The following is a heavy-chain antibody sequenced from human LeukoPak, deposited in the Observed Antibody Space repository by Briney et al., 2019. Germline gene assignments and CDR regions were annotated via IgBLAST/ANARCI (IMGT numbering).Heavy chain of an antibody. V-gene: IGHV4-61*02. CDR1: GVSISSGSYY. D-gene: IGHD3-16*02. CDR3: ARECIMITFGGVIAYNWFDP. CDR2: IYTSGST. Sequence: SETLSLTCTVSGVSISSGSYYWSWIRQPAGKGLEWIGRIYTSGSTNYNPSLKSRVTISVGTSKNQFSLKLSSVTAADTAVYYCARECIMITFGGVIAYNWFDPWGQGTLVTVSS. J-gene: IGHJ5*02.